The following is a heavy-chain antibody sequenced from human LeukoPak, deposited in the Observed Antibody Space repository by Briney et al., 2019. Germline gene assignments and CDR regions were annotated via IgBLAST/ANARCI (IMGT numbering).Heavy chain of an antibody. CDR2: INSDGTTT. V-gene: IGHV3-74*01. CDR1: GSTFSSYW. CDR3: ARGNYYGMDV. J-gene: IGHJ6*02. Sequence: GGSLRLSCAASGSTFSSYWMHWVRQAPGKGLLWVSRINSDGTTTYYADSVKGRFTISRDNAKNTLYLQMNSLRAEDTAVYYCARGNYYGMDVWGQGTTVTVSS.